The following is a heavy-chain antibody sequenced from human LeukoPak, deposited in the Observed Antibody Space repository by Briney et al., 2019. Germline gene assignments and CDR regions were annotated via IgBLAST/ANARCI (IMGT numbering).Heavy chain of an antibody. V-gene: IGHV4-34*01. D-gene: IGHD3-10*01. Sequence: PSETLSLTCAVYGGSFSGYYWSWIRQPPGKGLEWIGEINHSESTNYNPSLKSRVTISVDTSKNQFSLKLSSVTAADTAVYYCARHGITMVRGVIVSHWFDPWGQGTLVTVSS. CDR3: ARHGITMVRGVIVSHWFDP. J-gene: IGHJ5*02. CDR2: INHSEST. CDR1: GGSFSGYY.